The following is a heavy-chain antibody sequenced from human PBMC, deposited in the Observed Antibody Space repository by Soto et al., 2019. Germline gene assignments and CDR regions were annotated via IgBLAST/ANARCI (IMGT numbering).Heavy chain of an antibody. Sequence: LTCTVSGGSISSGGYYWSWIRQHPGKGLEWIGYIYYSGSTYYNPSLQSRLTISIDTSKNRFSLKLSSVTAADKAVYYCARDEEGNYSDYGGSEYYHGMDVWGPGTTVP. V-gene: IGHV4-31*03. CDR1: GGSISSGGYY. CDR3: ARDEEGNYSDYGGSEYYHGMDV. D-gene: IGHD4-17*01. CDR2: IYYSGST. J-gene: IGHJ6*02.